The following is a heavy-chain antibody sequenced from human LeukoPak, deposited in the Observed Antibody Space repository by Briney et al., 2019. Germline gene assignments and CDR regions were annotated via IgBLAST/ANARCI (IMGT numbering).Heavy chain of an antibody. CDR2: INPNSGGT. D-gene: IGHD3-10*01. J-gene: IGHJ4*02. CDR1: GYTFTGYY. Sequence: ASVKVSCKASGYTFTGYYMHWVRQAPGQGLEWMGWINPNSGGTNYAQKFQGRVTMTRDTSINTAYMELSKLRSDDTAVYYCAGDMVRGVILRRVLEYWGQGTLVTVSS. CDR3: AGDMVRGVILRRVLEY. V-gene: IGHV1-2*02.